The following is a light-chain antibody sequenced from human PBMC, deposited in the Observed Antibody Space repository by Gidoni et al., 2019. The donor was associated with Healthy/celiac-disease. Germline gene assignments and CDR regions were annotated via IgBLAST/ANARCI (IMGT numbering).Light chain of an antibody. CDR2: AAS. CDR3: RQRYSTLFT. J-gene: IGKJ3*01. Sequence: LQMPQYPSSLSASVGDRFTITCRASQTISSYLNWSQQKPGKAPKLLIYAASSLQSGVPSRVSGSGSETDFTLTVGSMQPEYLATYYCRQRYSTLFTFXPXTKVDIK. CDR1: QTISSY. V-gene: IGKV1-39*01.